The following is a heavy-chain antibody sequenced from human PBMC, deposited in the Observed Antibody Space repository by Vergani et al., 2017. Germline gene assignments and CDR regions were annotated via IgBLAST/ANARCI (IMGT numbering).Heavy chain of an antibody. V-gene: IGHV4-61*02. CDR2: IYTSGST. CDR1: GGSISSGGYY. D-gene: IGHD3-3*01. J-gene: IGHJ4*02. Sequence: QLQLQESGPGLVKPSETLSLTCTVSGGSISSGGYYWSWIRQHPGKGLEWIGRIYTSGSTNYNPSLKSRVTISVDTSKNQFSLKLSSVTAADTAVYYCAKDLRGTYYDFWSGYYRGHDYFDYWGQGTLVTVSS. CDR3: AKDLRGTYYDFWSGYYRGHDYFDY.